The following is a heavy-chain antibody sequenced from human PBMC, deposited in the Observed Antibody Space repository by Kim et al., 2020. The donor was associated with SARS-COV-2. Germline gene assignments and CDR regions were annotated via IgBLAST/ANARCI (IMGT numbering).Heavy chain of an antibody. V-gene: IGHV3-30-3*01. D-gene: IGHD3-10*01. CDR2: ISYDGSTR. J-gene: IGHJ4*02. CDR3: ASDSMGSGCYLDF. Sequence: GGSLRLSCAASGLLFATHAMHWVRQAPGKGLEWVAGISYDGSTRHYADSVKGRFTISRDNSDSMLYLQMNSLRPEDTAVYICASDSMGSGCYLDFRGQGT. CDR1: GLLFATHA.